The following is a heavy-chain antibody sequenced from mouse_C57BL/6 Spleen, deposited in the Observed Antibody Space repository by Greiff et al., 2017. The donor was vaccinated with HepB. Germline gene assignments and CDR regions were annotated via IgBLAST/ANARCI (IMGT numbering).Heavy chain of an antibody. J-gene: IGHJ2*01. CDR1: GYTFTSYW. CDR2: IDPSDSET. CDR3: AQGGGTNY. Sequence: VQLQQPGAELVRPGSSVKLSCKASGYTFTSYWMHWVKQRPIQGLEWIGNIDPSDSETHYNQKFKDKATLTVDKSSSTAYMQLSSLTSEYSAVYYCAQGGGTNYWGQGTTLTVSS. D-gene: IGHD4-1*01. V-gene: IGHV1-52*01.